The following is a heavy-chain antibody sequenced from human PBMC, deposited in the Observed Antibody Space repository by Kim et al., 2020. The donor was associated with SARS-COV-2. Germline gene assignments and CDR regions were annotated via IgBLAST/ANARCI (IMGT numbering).Heavy chain of an antibody. CDR1: GGSFSGYY. J-gene: IGHJ4*02. CDR2: INHSGST. D-gene: IGHD3-10*01. CDR3: ARQAASMVRGAFLGY. V-gene: IGHV4-34*01. Sequence: SETLSLTCAVYGGSFSGYYWSWIRQPPGKGLEWIGEINHSGSTNYNPSLKSRVTISVDTSKNQFSLKLSSVTAADTAVYYCARQAASMVRGAFLGYWGQGTLVTVSS.